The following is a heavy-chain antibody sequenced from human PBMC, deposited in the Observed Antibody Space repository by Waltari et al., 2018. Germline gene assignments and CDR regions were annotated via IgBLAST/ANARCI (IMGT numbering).Heavy chain of an antibody. CDR3: ARDRNNGDAFDI. J-gene: IGHJ3*02. D-gene: IGHD1-20*01. V-gene: IGHV1-2*02. CDR1: GYPFTGYY. CDR2: INPNSGGT. Sequence: QVQLVQSGAEVKKPGASVKVSCQASGYPFTGYYMHWVRQAPGQGLEWMGWINPNSGGTNYAQKLQGRVTMTRDTSISTAYMELSRLRSDDTAVYYCARDRNNGDAFDIWGQGTMVTVSS.